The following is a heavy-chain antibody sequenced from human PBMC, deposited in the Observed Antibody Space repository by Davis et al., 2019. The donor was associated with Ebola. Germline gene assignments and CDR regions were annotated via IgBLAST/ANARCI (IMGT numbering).Heavy chain of an antibody. D-gene: IGHD2/OR15-2a*01. J-gene: IGHJ3*01. CDR1: GFTFSSYW. Sequence: GGSLRLSCAASGFTFSSYWMSWVHQAPGKGLEWVSTYGTSTDTYYADSVKGRFTISRDNSKNTLYLQMNGLRVEDTAIYYCAKDNRNIWSEVWGQGTMVTVSS. CDR3: AKDNRNIWSEV. V-gene: IGHV3-23*01. CDR2: GTSTDT.